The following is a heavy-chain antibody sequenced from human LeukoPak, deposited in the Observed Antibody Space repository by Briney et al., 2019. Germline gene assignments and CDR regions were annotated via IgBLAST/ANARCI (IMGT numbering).Heavy chain of an antibody. D-gene: IGHD7-27*01. J-gene: IGHJ5*02. CDR2: IYYSGST. CDR1: GGSISSGDYY. V-gene: IGHV4-30-4*08. Sequence: SQTLSLTCTVSGGSISSGDYYWSWIRQPPGKGLEWIGYIYYSGSTYYNPSLKSRVTISVDTSKNQFSLKLSSVTAADTAGYYCARDAHWGLGWFDPWGQGTLVTVSS. CDR3: ARDAHWGLGWFDP.